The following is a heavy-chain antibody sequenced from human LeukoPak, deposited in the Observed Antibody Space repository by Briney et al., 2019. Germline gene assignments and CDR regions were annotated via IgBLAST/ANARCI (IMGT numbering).Heavy chain of an antibody. D-gene: IGHD4-17*01. J-gene: IGHJ1*01. Sequence: SETLSLTCTVSGGSISSGDYYWSWIRQHPGKGLEWIGYIYYSGSTYYNPSLKSRVTISVDTSKNQFSLKLSSVTAADTGVYYCASALRRPHIQYFQHRGEGTLVTVSS. V-gene: IGHV4-30-4*01. CDR1: GGSISSGDYY. CDR2: IYYSGST. CDR3: ASALRRPHIQYFQH.